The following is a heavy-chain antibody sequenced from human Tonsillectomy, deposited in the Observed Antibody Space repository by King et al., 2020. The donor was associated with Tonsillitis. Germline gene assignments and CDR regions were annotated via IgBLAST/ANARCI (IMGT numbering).Heavy chain of an antibody. Sequence: QLQESGSGLVKPSQTLSLTCAVSGGSISSGGSYWSWIRQPPGQGLEWIGYIYQSGSTYYNPSLNSRVSMSVDRSKNHFSLKLNSVTAADTAVYFCARERDYGYWFDPWGQGALVTVSS. V-gene: IGHV4-30-2*01. J-gene: IGHJ5*02. D-gene: IGHD4-17*01. CDR2: IYQSGST. CDR3: ARERDYGYWFDP. CDR1: GGSISSGGSY.